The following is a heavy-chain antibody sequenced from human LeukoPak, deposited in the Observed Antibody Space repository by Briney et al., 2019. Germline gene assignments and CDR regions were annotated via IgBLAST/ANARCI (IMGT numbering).Heavy chain of an antibody. CDR1: GGSFSGYY. CDR2: INHSGST. CDR3: ARGTTPQRWLQFHYYYYMDV. D-gene: IGHD5-24*01. J-gene: IGHJ6*03. V-gene: IGHV4-34*01. Sequence: PSETLSLTCAVYGGSFSGYYWSWIRQPPGKGLEWIGKINHSGSTNYNPSLKSRVTISVDTSKNQFSLKLSSVTAADTAVYYCARGTTPQRWLQFHYYYYMDVWGKGTTVTISS.